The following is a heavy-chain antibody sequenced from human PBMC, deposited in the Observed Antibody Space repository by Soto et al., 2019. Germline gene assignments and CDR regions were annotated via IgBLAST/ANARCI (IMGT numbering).Heavy chain of an antibody. D-gene: IGHD3-16*02. CDR3: ARQIYDFVWGTYRPFYFDY. CDR2: IYYSGST. J-gene: IGHJ4*02. V-gene: IGHV4-39*01. Sequence: SVTLSLTCTVSGGSISNNNYYWGWIRQPPGKGLEWIGSIYYSGSTYYNPSLKSRVTISVDTSKNQFSLNLRSVTAADTAVYYCARQIYDFVWGTYRPFYFDYWGQGTLVTV. CDR1: GGSISNNNYY.